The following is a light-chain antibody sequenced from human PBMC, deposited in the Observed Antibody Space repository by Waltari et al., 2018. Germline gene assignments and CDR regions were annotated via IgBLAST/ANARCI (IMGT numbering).Light chain of an antibody. CDR3: MQSVQLPYT. J-gene: IGKJ2*01. V-gene: IGKV2D-29*01. Sequence: IVMTQTPHSLSVNPGQTASISCTSSQSILHSYGKTYLFWYLQKPDQPPQFLMYQVSNRFSGVTDRFSGSGSGTDFTLTISRVEAEDVGIYSCMQSVQLPYTFGQGTKLEIK. CDR1: QSILHSYGKTY. CDR2: QVS.